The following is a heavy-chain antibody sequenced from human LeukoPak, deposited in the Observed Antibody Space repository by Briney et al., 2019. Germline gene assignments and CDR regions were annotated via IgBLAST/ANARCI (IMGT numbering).Heavy chain of an antibody. D-gene: IGHD2-2*01. CDR1: GFTFSSYA. V-gene: IGHV3-23*01. J-gene: IGHJ6*02. Sequence: GGSLRLSCAASGFTFSSYAMSWVRQAPGKGLEWVSAISGSGGSTYYADSVKGRFTISRDNSKDTLYLQMNSLRAEDTAVYYCAKSKVPAAIGHYYYYGMDVWGQGTTVTVSS. CDR2: ISGSGGST. CDR3: AKSKVPAAIGHYYYYGMDV.